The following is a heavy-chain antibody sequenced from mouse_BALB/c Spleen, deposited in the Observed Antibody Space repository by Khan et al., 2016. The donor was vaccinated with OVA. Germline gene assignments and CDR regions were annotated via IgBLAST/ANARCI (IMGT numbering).Heavy chain of an antibody. CDR2: INTHSGVP. D-gene: IGHD2-12*01. CDR1: GYTFTTAG. J-gene: IGHJ4*01. CDR3: ARGGADDYRNDGGAMEY. Sequence: QIQLVQSGPELKKPGETVRISCKASGYTFTTAGIQWVQKMPGKGLKWIGWINTHSGVPKYAEDFKGRFAFSLEISVNTAYLQITNLKNEDTATYFCARGGADDYRNDGGAMEYWGQGTSGTVSS. V-gene: IGHV9-4*02.